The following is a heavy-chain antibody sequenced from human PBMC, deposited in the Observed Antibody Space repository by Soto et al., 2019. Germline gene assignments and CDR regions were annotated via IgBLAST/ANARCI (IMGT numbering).Heavy chain of an antibody. D-gene: IGHD6-19*01. CDR2: IHWNSDNI. Sequence: GGSLRLSCAASGFTFGDSVMHWVRQVPGKGLEWVSGIHWNSDNIGYADSVKGRFTISRDNAKNSLYLQMNSLRVEDTAFYYCERDTLRVTGTDGGRGTLVTVSS. V-gene: IGHV3-9*01. J-gene: IGHJ4*02. CDR3: ERDTLRVTGTD. CDR1: GFTFGDSV.